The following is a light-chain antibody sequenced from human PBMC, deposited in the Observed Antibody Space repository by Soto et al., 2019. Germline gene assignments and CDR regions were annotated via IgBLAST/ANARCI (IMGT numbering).Light chain of an antibody. Sequence: QSVLTQPASVSGSPGQSITISCTGTSSDVGGYNYVSWYQHHPGKAPKLMIYGVSNRPSGVSNRFSGSKSGNTASLTISGLQAEDEADYYCSSYRDTHNLVFGIGTKVTVL. CDR3: SSYRDTHNLV. CDR1: SSDVGGYNY. J-gene: IGLJ1*01. CDR2: GVS. V-gene: IGLV2-14*01.